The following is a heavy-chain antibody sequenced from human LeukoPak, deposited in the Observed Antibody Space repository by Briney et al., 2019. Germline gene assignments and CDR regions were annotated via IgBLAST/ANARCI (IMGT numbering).Heavy chain of an antibody. D-gene: IGHD1-1*01. CDR3: ARNGNYLGN. CDR1: GFTFSDNY. V-gene: IGHV3-11*01. Sequence: AGSLSLSCAASGFTFSDNYMTWIRQAPGKGLEWLSYISRGGSTIYYADSVKGRFTISTYITRHSLYLRMPSLRAEATAVYYWARNGNYLGNWGQGALVTVSS. J-gene: IGHJ4*02. CDR2: ISRGGSTI.